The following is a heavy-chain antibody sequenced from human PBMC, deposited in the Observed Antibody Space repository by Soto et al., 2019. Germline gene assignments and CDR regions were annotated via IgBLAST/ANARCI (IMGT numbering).Heavy chain of an antibody. D-gene: IGHD2-2*01. Sequence: SGKGSCEASGGTFGSNARRLVRQAPGQGLEWMGGIIPMFDIVHFAQKFQGRVTITADEFTSTAYMELSSLRSEDTAVYYCAREAEHQYFEYWGQGTPGTVSS. V-gene: IGHV1-69*13. CDR3: AREAEHQYFEY. J-gene: IGHJ4*02. CDR1: GGTFGSNA. CDR2: IIPMFDIV.